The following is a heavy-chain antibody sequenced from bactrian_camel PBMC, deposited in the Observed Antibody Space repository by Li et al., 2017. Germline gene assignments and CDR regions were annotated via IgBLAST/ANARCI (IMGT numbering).Heavy chain of an antibody. J-gene: IGHJ4*01. CDR1: GFTFSSYT. D-gene: IGHD1*01. Sequence: DVQLVESGGGLVQPGGSLRLTCQASGFTFSSYTINWVRQAPGKGLEWVSVGNVAGGSIYYAESVKGRFTISRDNAKNTVYLRMNSLKPEDTAVYYCATRVAGTYNYWGQGTQVTVS. CDR2: GNVAGGSI. CDR3: ATRVAGTYNY. V-gene: IGHV3S40*01.